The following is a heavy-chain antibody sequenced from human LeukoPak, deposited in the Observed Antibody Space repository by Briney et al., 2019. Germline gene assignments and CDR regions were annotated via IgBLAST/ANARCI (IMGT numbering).Heavy chain of an antibody. D-gene: IGHD1-26*01. V-gene: IGHV3-7*04. CDR2: INQDGSQK. CDR1: GFTFSTYW. Sequence: PGGSLRLSCTASGFTFSTYWMTWVRQAPGKGLEWVANINQDGSQKYHVDSVKGRFTISRDNAKNSLHLQMNSLRAEDTAVYYCARVKWELLLYYYYYYMDVWGKGTTVTISS. J-gene: IGHJ6*03. CDR3: ARVKWELLLYYYYYYMDV.